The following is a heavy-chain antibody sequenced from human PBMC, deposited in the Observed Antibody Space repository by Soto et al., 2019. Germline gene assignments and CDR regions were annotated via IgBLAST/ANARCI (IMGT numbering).Heavy chain of an antibody. J-gene: IGHJ4*02. Sequence: PSETLSLTCPVSGGSISSYYWSWIRQPPGKGLDWIGYIYYSGSTNCNPSLKSRVTISVDTSKNQFSLKLSSVTAADTAVYYCAREAYDYVWGSYRSFDYWGQGTLVTVSS. D-gene: IGHD3-16*02. CDR3: AREAYDYVWGSYRSFDY. CDR2: IYYSGST. CDR1: GGSISSYY. V-gene: IGHV4-59*01.